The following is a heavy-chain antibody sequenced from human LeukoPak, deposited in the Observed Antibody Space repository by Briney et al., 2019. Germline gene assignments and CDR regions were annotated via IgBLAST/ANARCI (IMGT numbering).Heavy chain of an antibody. J-gene: IGHJ4*02. D-gene: IGHD3-22*01. CDR2: INPNNGGT. Sequence: ASVKVSCKASGYTFTSYGISWVRQAPGQGLEWMGWINPNNGGTNYAQKFQGRVTMTRDTSISTAYMELSRLRSDDTAVYYCARDYYDSSGYIPYILVWGQGTLVTVSS. CDR3: ARDYYDSSGYIPYILV. V-gene: IGHV1-2*02. CDR1: GYTFTSYG.